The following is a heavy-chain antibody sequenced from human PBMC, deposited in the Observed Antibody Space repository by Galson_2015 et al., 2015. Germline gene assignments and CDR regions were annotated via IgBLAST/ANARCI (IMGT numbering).Heavy chain of an antibody. CDR1: GYTFTSYY. Sequence: SVKVSCKASGYTFTSYYMHWVRQAPGQGLEWMGIINPSGGSTSYAQKFQGRVTMTRDTSTSTVYMELSSLRNEDTAVYYCARDRGARVAVYYYFDYWGQGTLVTV. V-gene: IGHV1-46*01. CDR2: INPSGGST. CDR3: ARDRGARVAVYYYFDY. J-gene: IGHJ4*02. D-gene: IGHD1-14*01.